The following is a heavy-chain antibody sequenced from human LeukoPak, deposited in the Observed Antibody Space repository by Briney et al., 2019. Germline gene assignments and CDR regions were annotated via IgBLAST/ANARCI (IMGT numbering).Heavy chain of an antibody. J-gene: IGHJ3*02. V-gene: IGHV3-7*01. Sequence: PGGSLRLSCAASGFTFGSYWMTWVHQAPGKGLEWVANIKQDESEKYYVDSVRGRFTISRDNAKNSLYLQMNSLRAEDTAVYYCAKDGGNAAFDIWGQGTMIIVSS. CDR1: GFTFGSYW. CDR3: AKDGGNAAFDI. D-gene: IGHD3-16*01. CDR2: IKQDESEK.